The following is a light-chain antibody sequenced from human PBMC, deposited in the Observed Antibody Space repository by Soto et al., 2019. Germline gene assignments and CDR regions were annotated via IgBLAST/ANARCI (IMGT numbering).Light chain of an antibody. CDR2: GVT. CDR1: TSDIGFYDY. V-gene: IGLV2-14*01. CDR3: TSYTITSPYV. J-gene: IGLJ1*01. Sequence: QSVLTQPASVSGSPGQSLTISCTGTTSDIGFYDYVSWYQQYPGKAPKLLIYGVTIRPSGISNRFSGSKSGSTASLTISGLRDEDEADYYCTSYTITSPYVFGTGTKVTVL.